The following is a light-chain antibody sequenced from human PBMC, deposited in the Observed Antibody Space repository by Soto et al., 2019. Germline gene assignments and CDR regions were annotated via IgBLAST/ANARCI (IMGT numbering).Light chain of an antibody. J-gene: IGLJ2*01. CDR2: DND. Sequence: QAVVTQPPSMSAAPGQRVTISCSGSSSNIGDNHVSWYQQFPGTAPKLLIYDNDKRPSVIPDRFSGSKSGTSATLGITGLQTGDEADYYCEVWDNNLSAEVFGGGTKLTVL. CDR3: EVWDNNLSAEV. V-gene: IGLV1-51*01. CDR1: SSNIGDNH.